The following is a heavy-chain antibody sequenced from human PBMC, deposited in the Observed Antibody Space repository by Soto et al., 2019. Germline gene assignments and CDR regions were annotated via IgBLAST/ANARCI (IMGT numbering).Heavy chain of an antibody. J-gene: IGHJ4*02. Sequence: GGSLRLSCAASGFTFSRYAMNWVRQAPGKGLEWISYISSTYEIHYIDSLEGRFTVSRDNAKNSLFLQMNNLRAEDTAVYFCARDLDWSIDYWGQGTLVTVSS. CDR2: ISSTYEI. CDR3: ARDLDWSIDY. CDR1: GFTFSRYA. D-gene: IGHD3-9*01. V-gene: IGHV3-48*01.